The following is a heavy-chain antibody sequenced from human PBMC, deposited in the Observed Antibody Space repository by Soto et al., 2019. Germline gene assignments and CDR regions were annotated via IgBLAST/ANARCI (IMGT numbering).Heavy chain of an antibody. CDR3: ARARYCSGGSCYFDY. Sequence: TLSLTCAVSGGSISSGGYSWSWIRQPPGKGLEWIGYIYHSGSTYYNPSLKSRVTISVDRSKNQFSLKLSSVTAADTAVCYCARARYCSGGSCYFDYWGQGTLVTVSS. CDR1: GGSISSGGYS. V-gene: IGHV4-30-2*01. J-gene: IGHJ4*02. CDR2: IYHSGST. D-gene: IGHD2-15*01.